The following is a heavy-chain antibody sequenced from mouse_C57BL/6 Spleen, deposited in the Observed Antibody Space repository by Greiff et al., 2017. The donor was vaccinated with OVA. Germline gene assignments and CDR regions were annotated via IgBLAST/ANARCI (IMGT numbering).Heavy chain of an antibody. J-gene: IGHJ4*01. CDR1: GYAFSSSW. Sequence: QVQLQQSGPELVKPGASVKISCKASGYAFSSSWMNWVKQRPGKGLEWIGRIYPGDGDTNYNGEFKGKATLTADKSSSTAYMQLSSLTSEDSAVYCCARSLSDYYAMDYWGQGTSVTVSS. CDR3: ARSLSDYYAMDY. CDR2: IYPGDGDT. D-gene: IGHD3-1*01. V-gene: IGHV1-82*01.